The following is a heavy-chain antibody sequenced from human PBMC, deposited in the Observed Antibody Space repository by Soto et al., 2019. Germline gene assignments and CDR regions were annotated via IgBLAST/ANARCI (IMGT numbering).Heavy chain of an antibody. CDR2: IWYDGSNK. Sequence: QVQLVESGGGVVQPGRSLRLSCAASGFTFSNYGMHWVRQAPGKGLGWVAVIWYDGSNKYYADPVKGRFTISRDNSKNTLYLQMNSLGAEDTAVYYCGYGSDHSADYWGQGTLVTVSS. D-gene: IGHD3-10*01. J-gene: IGHJ4*02. CDR3: GYGSDHSADY. V-gene: IGHV3-33*01. CDR1: GFTFSNYG.